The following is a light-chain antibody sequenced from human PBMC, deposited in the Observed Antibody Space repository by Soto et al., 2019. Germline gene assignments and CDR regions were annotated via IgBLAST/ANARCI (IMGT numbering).Light chain of an antibody. CDR3: QQYNNWPPYT. CDR2: GAS. J-gene: IGKJ2*01. Sequence: EIVMTQSPATLSVSPGERATLSCMASQSVSINLAWYQQKPGQAPMLLIYGASTRATGIPARFSGSGSGTEFTLTISSLQSEDFAVYYCQQYNNWPPYTFGQGTKLEIK. V-gene: IGKV3-15*01. CDR1: QSVSIN.